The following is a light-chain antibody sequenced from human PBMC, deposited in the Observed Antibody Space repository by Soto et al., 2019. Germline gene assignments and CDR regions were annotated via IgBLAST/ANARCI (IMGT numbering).Light chain of an antibody. Sequence: DIQMTQSPSCLSASVGNRVTITCRASQSISNYLNWYQQKPGKAPKLLIYAASSLQSGVPSRFSGSGSGTDFTLTISSLHPEDFATYYCQQSYSTPWTFGQGTKVDIK. CDR2: AAS. CDR1: QSISNY. J-gene: IGKJ1*01. CDR3: QQSYSTPWT. V-gene: IGKV1-39*01.